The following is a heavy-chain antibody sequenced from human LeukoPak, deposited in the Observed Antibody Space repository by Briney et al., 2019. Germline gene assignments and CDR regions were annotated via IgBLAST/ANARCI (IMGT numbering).Heavy chain of an antibody. CDR1: GDSVSSNSAA. Sequence: QTLSLTCAISGDSVSSNSAAWNWIRQSPSRGLEWLGRTYYRSKWYYDYAVAVKSRISINPDTSKNQFSLQLSSETPEDTAVYYCARDPVGGSTIFDYWGQGTLVTVSS. CDR2: TYYRSKWYY. V-gene: IGHV6-1*01. CDR3: ARDPVGGSTIFDY. J-gene: IGHJ4*02. D-gene: IGHD1-26*01.